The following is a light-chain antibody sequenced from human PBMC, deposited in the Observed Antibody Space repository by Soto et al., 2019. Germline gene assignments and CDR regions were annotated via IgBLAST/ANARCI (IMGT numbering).Light chain of an antibody. CDR3: QSYDRSLSGSV. J-gene: IGLJ1*01. V-gene: IGLV1-40*01. CDR1: SSNIGAGYD. CDR2: GND. Sequence: QSVLTQPPSVSGAPGQGVTIPCTGSSSNIGAGYDVHWYQQLPGAAPKLLIFGNDNRPSGVPDRFSGSRSGTSASLAITGLQAEDEADYYCQSYDRSLSGSVFGAGTKLTVL.